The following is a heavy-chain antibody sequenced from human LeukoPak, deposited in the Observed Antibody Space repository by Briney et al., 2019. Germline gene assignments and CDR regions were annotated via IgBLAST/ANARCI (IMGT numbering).Heavy chain of an antibody. CDR1: GGSISSFY. CDR2: IFTSGST. CDR3: ARQGGPYNWFDP. V-gene: IGHV4-4*07. J-gene: IGHJ5*02. Sequence: SETLSLTCTVSGGSISSFYWNCIRQPAGKGLEWIGRIFTSGSTYYNPSLKSRVTISVETSKNQFSLNLSSVTAADTAVYYCARQGGPYNWFDPWGQGTLVTVSS. D-gene: IGHD2-15*01.